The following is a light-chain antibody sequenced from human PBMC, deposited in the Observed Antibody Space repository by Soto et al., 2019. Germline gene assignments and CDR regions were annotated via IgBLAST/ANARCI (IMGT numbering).Light chain of an antibody. CDR1: QSVSSSY. Sequence: EIVLTQSVGALSLSPGERDTLSCRASQSVSSSYLAWYQQKPGQAPRLLIYGASSRATGIPDRFSGSGSGTDFTLTISRLEPEDFAVYYGQQYGSSPPWTFGQGTKVDIK. CDR2: GAS. J-gene: IGKJ1*01. CDR3: QQYGSSPPWT. V-gene: IGKV3-20*01.